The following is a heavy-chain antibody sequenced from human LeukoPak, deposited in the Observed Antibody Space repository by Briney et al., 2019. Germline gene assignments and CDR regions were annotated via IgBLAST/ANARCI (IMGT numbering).Heavy chain of an antibody. J-gene: IGHJ6*02. Sequence: GGSLRLSCAASGFTFSSSSMNWVRQAPGKGLEWISYITASSTTIYYADSVKGRFTISRDNARNSLYLQMSSLRAEDTAVYYCATYTHWVAGDVWGQGTTVTVSS. V-gene: IGHV3-48*04. CDR3: ATYTHWVAGDV. CDR1: GFTFSSSS. CDR2: ITASSTTI. D-gene: IGHD3-16*01.